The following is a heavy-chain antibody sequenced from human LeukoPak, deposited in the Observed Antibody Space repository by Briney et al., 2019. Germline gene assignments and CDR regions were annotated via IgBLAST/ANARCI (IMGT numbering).Heavy chain of an antibody. Sequence: GGSLRLSCAASGFTFSSYEMNWVRQAPGKGLEWISYITPSGDSKYYADSVKGRFTISRDNAKNSLYLQMNSLRAEDTAVYYCARVKWLDDYWGQGTLVTVPS. V-gene: IGHV3-48*03. CDR1: GFTFSSYE. CDR3: ARVKWLDDY. D-gene: IGHD3-22*01. J-gene: IGHJ4*02. CDR2: ITPSGDSK.